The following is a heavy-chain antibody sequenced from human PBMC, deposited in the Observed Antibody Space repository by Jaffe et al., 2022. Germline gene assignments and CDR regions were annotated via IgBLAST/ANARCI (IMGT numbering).Heavy chain of an antibody. CDR1: GYSISSGYY. Sequence: QVQLQESGPGLVKPSETLSLTCAVSGYSISSGYYWGWIRQPPGKGLEWIGSIYHSGSTYYNPSLKSRVTISVDTSKNQFSLKLSSVTAADTAVYYCARVGSVGGETEIDYWGQGTLVTVSS. V-gene: IGHV4-38-2*01. D-gene: IGHD3-10*01. CDR2: IYHSGST. CDR3: ARVGSVGGETEIDY. J-gene: IGHJ4*02.